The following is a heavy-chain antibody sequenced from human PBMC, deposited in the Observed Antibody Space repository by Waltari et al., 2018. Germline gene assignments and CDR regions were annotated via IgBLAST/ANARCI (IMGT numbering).Heavy chain of an antibody. D-gene: IGHD4-17*01. CDR2: ISGTGENT. CDR1: GAIFRSNA. V-gene: IGHV3-23*01. Sequence: EVELLESGGTLVQPVGSLIVSCAASGAIFRSNAFSWVRQAPGKGLEWVSSISGTGENTYYAESVKGRFTISRDNSKNTVFLQMNNLRVDDTAIYYCARDPLNDYGGWDDYWGQGTLVTVSS. CDR3: ARDPLNDYGGWDDY. J-gene: IGHJ4*02.